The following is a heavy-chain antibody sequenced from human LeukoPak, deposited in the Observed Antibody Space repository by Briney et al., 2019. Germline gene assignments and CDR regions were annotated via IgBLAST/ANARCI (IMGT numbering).Heavy chain of an antibody. Sequence: PSETLSLTCAVSGGSISSGGYSWSWIRQPPGKGLEWIGYIYHSGSTYYNPSLKSRVTLSVDRSKNQFSLKLSSVTAADTAVYYCARDSGKGYFDYWGQGTLVTVSS. D-gene: IGHD5-12*01. CDR3: ARDSGKGYFDY. V-gene: IGHV4-30-2*01. CDR2: IYHSGST. J-gene: IGHJ4*02. CDR1: GGSISSGGYS.